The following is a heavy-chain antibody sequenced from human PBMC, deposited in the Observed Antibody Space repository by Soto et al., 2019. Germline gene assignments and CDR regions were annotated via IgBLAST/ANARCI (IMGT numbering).Heavy chain of an antibody. CDR1: GGTFSSYA. J-gene: IGHJ6*02. V-gene: IGHV1-69*06. CDR2: IIPIFGTA. Sequence: AVKVSCKASGGTFSSYAISWVRQAPGQGLEWMGGIIPIFGTANYAQKFQGRVTITADKSTSTAYMELSSLRSEDTAVYYCARDNPRIEYYYYGMDVWGQGTTVTVYS. CDR3: ARDNPRIEYYYYGMDV.